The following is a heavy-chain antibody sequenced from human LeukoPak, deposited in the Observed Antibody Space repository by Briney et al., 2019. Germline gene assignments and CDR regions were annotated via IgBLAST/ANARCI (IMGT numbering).Heavy chain of an antibody. CDR2: ISGSGGNT. Sequence: PGGSLRLSCAASGFTYSSYAMSWVRQAPGKGLEWVSAISGSGGNTFYADSVKGRFTISRDNSKNTLYLQMNSLRAEDTAAYYCVRVRELINNFDYWGQGTLVTVSS. J-gene: IGHJ4*02. D-gene: IGHD3-10*01. V-gene: IGHV3-23*01. CDR3: VRVRELINNFDY. CDR1: GFTYSSYA.